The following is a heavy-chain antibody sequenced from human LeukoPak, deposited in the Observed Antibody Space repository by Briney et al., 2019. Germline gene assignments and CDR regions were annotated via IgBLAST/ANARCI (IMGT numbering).Heavy chain of an antibody. CDR1: GYTISSGYY. Sequence: SETLSLTCTVSGYTISSGYYWGWIRQPPGKGLEWIGSINQSGSTYYNPSLKSRVTISVDTSKNQFSLKLSSVTAADTAVYYCARELYCSGGSCHSRDAFDIWGQGTMVTVSS. J-gene: IGHJ3*02. V-gene: IGHV4-38-2*02. CDR2: INQSGST. D-gene: IGHD2-15*01. CDR3: ARELYCSGGSCHSRDAFDI.